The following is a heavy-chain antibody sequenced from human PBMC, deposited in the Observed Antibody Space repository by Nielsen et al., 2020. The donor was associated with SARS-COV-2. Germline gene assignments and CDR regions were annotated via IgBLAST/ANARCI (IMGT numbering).Heavy chain of an antibody. V-gene: IGHV3-74*01. CDR1: GFTFSSYW. J-gene: IGHJ4*02. CDR2: INSDGSST. Sequence: GESLKISCAASGFTFSSYWMHWVRQAPGKGLVWVSRINSDGSSTSYADSVKGRFTISRDNAKNTLYLQMNSLRAEDTAVYYCAREARIAVAAHRGRYFDYWGQGTLVTVSS. CDR3: AREARIAVAAHRGRYFDY. D-gene: IGHD6-19*01.